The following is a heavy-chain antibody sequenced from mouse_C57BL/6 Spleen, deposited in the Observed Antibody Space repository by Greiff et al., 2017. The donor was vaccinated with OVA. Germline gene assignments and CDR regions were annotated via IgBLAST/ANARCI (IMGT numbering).Heavy chain of an antibody. J-gene: IGHJ1*03. V-gene: IGHV1-61*01. CDR2: IYPSDSET. Sequence: QVQLQQPGAELVRPGSSVKLSCKASGYTFTSYWMDWVKQRPGQGLEWIGNIYPSDSETHYNQKFKDKATLTVDKSSSTAYMQLRSLTSEDSAVYYCARQGLREGYFDVWGTGTTFTVSS. CDR3: ARQGLREGYFDV. D-gene: IGHD1-1*01. CDR1: GYTFTSYW.